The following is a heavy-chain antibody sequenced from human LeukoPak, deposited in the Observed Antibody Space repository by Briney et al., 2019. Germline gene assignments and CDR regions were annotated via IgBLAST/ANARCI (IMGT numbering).Heavy chain of an antibody. Sequence: TSVKVSCKASGFTFTSSAVQWVRQARGQRLEWIRWIVVGSGNTNYAQKFQERVTITRDMSTSTAYMELSSLRSEDTAVYYCAAFGSSGWWAFNYFDYWGQGTLVTVSS. CDR3: AAFGSSGWWAFNYFDY. CDR1: GFTFTSSA. D-gene: IGHD6-19*01. J-gene: IGHJ4*02. V-gene: IGHV1-58*01. CDR2: IVVGSGNT.